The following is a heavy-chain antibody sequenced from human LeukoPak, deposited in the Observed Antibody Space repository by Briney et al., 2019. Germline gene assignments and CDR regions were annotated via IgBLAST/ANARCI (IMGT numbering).Heavy chain of an antibody. D-gene: IGHD3-22*01. CDR1: GYSISSGYY. Sequence: PSETLSLTCTVSGYSISSGYYWGWIRQPPGKGLEWIGSIYHSGSTYYNPSLKSRVTISVDTSKNQFSLKLSSVTAADTAVYYCARAKAGLDYYDSSGYLNWFDPWGQGTLVTVSS. CDR3: ARAKAGLDYYDSSGYLNWFDP. J-gene: IGHJ5*02. CDR2: IYHSGST. V-gene: IGHV4-38-2*02.